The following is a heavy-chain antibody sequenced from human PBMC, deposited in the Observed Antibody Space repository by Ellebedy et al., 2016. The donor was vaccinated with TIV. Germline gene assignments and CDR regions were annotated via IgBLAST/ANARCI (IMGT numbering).Heavy chain of an antibody. CDR3: AMRGQNDPASFDP. CDR2: IAFSGVT. J-gene: IGHJ5*02. CDR1: GASISGDS. V-gene: IGHV4-59*12. Sequence: MPSETLSLTCTVSGASISGDSWTRIRQSPGRGLEWVGHIAFSGVTNYNPSLKGRVTISVDTSNKQLSLKLTSVTAADTAVYYCAMRGQNDPASFDPWGQGTLVTVSP. D-gene: IGHD2/OR15-2a*01.